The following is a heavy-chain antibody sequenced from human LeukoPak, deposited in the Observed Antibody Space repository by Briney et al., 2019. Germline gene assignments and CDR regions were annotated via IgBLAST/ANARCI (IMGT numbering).Heavy chain of an antibody. CDR2: INPNSGGT. V-gene: IGHV1-2*02. D-gene: IGHD1-26*01. CDR3: AREVGPPAWYYYMDV. J-gene: IGHJ6*03. CDR1: GYTFTGYY. Sequence: ASVKVSCKASGYTFTGYYMHWVRQAPGQGLEWMGWINPNSGGTNYAQKFQGRVTMTRDTSISTAYMELSRLRSDDTAVYYCAREVGPPAWYYYMDVWGKGTTVTISS.